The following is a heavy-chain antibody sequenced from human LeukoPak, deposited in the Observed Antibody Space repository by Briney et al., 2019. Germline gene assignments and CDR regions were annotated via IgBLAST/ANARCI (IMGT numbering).Heavy chain of an antibody. V-gene: IGHV4-59*01. J-gene: IGHJ4*02. Sequence: SETLSLTCTVSGGSISSYYWSWIRQPPGKGLEWIGYIYYSGSTNYNPSLKSRVTISVDTSKNQLSLKLSSVTAADTAVYYCARSYDFWSGGFDYWGQGTLVTVSS. CDR1: GGSISSYY. D-gene: IGHD3-3*01. CDR3: ARSYDFWSGGFDY. CDR2: IYYSGST.